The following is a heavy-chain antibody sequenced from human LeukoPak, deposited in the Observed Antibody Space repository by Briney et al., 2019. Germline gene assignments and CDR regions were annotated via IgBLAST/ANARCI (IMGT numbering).Heavy chain of an antibody. D-gene: IGHD2-15*01. V-gene: IGHV3-7*01. CDR1: GFTFNNYW. J-gene: IGHJ5*02. CDR2: IKQDGSVK. CDR3: AKANVVAAMADWFDP. Sequence: GGSLRLSCAASGFTFNNYWMSWVRQAPGKGLEWMANIKQDGSVKYYVDSVKGRFTISRDNAKNSLYLQMNSLRAEDTAVYYCAKANVVAAMADWFDPWGQGTLVTVSS.